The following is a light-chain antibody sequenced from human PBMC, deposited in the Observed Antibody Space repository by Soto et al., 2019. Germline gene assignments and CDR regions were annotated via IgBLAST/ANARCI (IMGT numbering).Light chain of an antibody. Sequence: EIVLTQSPGTLSLSPGERATLSCRASQSVSSSYLAWYQQKPGQAPRLLIYGASSRATGIPDRFSGSGSGTDFTLTISLQPEDFATYYCLQHSSYPFTFGPGTEVHVK. CDR1: QSVSSSY. J-gene: IGKJ3*01. CDR3: LQHSSYPFT. CDR2: GAS. V-gene: IGKV3-20*01.